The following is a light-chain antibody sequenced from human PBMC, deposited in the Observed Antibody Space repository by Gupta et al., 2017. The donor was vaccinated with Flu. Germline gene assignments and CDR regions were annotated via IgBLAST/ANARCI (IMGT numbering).Light chain of an antibody. CDR3: SSHAGRVTWV. V-gene: IGLV2-11*01. J-gene: IGLJ1*01. Sequence: SAPTQPRSVSGSPGQSVTISCTGTSNDVGSSNLVSWYQQRPGKAPKLILYDVTGRPSGVPDRFSGSKSGNTASLTISGLQADDEADYYCSSHAGRVTWVFGTGTTVTVL. CDR2: DVT. CDR1: SNDVGSSNL.